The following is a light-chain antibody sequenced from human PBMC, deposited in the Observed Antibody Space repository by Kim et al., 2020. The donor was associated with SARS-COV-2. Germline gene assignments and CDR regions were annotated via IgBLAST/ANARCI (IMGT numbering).Light chain of an antibody. CDR3: QQSYSTPPYT. CDR1: QSISNY. Sequence: DIQMTQSPSYLSASLGDRVTITCRASQSISNYLNWYQQKPGKAPKLLIYAASSLQSGVPSRFSGSGSGTDFTLTISSLQPEDFATYYCQQSYSTPPYTFGQGTKLEI. J-gene: IGKJ2*01. V-gene: IGKV1-39*01. CDR2: AAS.